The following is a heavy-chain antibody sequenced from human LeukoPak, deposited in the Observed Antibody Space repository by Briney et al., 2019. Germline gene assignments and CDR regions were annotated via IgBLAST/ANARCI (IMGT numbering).Heavy chain of an antibody. D-gene: IGHD6-19*01. CDR3: ATEERGIAVAEGAFDI. CDR2: FDPEDGET. V-gene: IGHV1-24*01. CDR1: GYTLTELS. Sequence: ASVKVSCKVSGYTLTELSMHWVRQAPGKGLEWMGGFDPEDGETIYAQKFQGRVTMTVDTSTDTAYMELSSLRSEDTAVYYCATEERGIAVAEGAFDIWGQGTMVTVSS. J-gene: IGHJ3*02.